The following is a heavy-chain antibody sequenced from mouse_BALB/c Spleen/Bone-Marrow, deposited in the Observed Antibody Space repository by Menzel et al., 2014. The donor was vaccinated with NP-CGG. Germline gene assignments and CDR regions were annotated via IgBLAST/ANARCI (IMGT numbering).Heavy chain of an antibody. CDR1: GYTFTSYW. CDR2: TYPGDGDT. CDR3: ARNYYYGSSWSAMDY. J-gene: IGHJ4*01. V-gene: IGHV1-87*01. D-gene: IGHD1-1*01. Sequence: VQLQQSGAELARPGASVKLSCKASGYTFTSYWMQWVKQRPGQGLEWIGATYPGDGDTRNTQKFKSKATLTADKSSSTAYMQLSSLASEDSAVYYCARNYYYGSSWSAMDYWGQGTSVTVSS.